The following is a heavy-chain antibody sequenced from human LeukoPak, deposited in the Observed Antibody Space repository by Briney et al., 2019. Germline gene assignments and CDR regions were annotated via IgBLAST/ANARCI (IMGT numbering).Heavy chain of an antibody. CDR1: GFTFSSYS. J-gene: IGHJ3*02. V-gene: IGHV3-21*05. CDR2: ISSSSSYT. D-gene: IGHD3-22*01. Sequence: GGSLRLSCAASGFTFSSYSMNWVRQAPGKGLEWVSYISSSSSYTNYADSVKGRFTISRDNAKNSLYLQMNSLRAEDTAVYYCARDLRLITMIVDDAFDIWGQGTMVTVSS. CDR3: ARDLRLITMIVDDAFDI.